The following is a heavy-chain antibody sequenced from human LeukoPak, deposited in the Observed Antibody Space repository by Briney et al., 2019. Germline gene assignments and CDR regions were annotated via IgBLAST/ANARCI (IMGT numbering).Heavy chain of an antibody. V-gene: IGHV1-18*01. D-gene: IGHD2-2*01. CDR2: ISAYNGNT. CDR3: ARDIVVVPAAYGMDV. CDR1: GYTFTSYG. Sequence: PGASVKVSCKASGYTFTSYGISWVRQAPGQGLEWMGWISAYNGNTNYAQKLQGRVTMTTDTSTSTAYMELRSLRSEDTAVYYCARDIVVVPAAYGMDVWGQGTTVTVSS. J-gene: IGHJ6*02.